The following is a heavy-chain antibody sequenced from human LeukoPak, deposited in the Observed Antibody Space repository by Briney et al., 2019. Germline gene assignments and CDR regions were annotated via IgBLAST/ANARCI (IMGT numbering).Heavy chain of an antibody. CDR2: IYYSGST. D-gene: IGHD2-21*02. J-gene: IGHJ4*02. V-gene: IGHV4-39*01. CDR3: ARQLAYCGGDCYTYYFDY. Sequence: SETLSLTCTVSGGSISSSSYYWGWIRQPPGKGLEWIGSIYYSGSTYYNPSLKSRVTISVDTSKDQFFLKLSSVTAADTAVYYCARQLAYCGGDCYTYYFDYWGQGTLVTVSS. CDR1: GGSISSSSYY.